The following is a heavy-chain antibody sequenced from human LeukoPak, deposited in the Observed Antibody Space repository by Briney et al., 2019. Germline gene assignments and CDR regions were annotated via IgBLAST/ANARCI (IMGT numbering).Heavy chain of an antibody. V-gene: IGHV4-59*01. Sequence: AGGSLRLSCAASGFTFSDYYMSWIRQPPGKGLEWNGYIYYSGSTNYNPSLKSRVTISVDTSKNQFSLKLSSVTAADTAVYYCARVDDTYYYYYYMDVWGKGTTVTVSS. CDR3: ARVDDTYYYYYYMDV. D-gene: IGHD3-9*01. CDR2: IYYSGST. J-gene: IGHJ6*03. CDR1: GFTFSDYY.